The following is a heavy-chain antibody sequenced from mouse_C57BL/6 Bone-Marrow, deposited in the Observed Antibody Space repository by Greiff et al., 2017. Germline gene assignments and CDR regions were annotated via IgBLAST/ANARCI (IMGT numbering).Heavy chain of an antibody. D-gene: IGHD2-1*01. CDR2: IRNKANGYTT. V-gene: IGHV7-3*01. CDR3: ARYCYGNYLYYYAMDY. J-gene: IGHJ4*01. Sequence: EVKLEESGGGLVQPGGSLSLSCAASGFTFTDYYMSWVRQPPGKALEWLGFIRNKANGYTTEYSASVKGRFTISRDNSQSILYLQMNALRAEDSATYYCARYCYGNYLYYYAMDYWGQGTSVTVSS. CDR1: GFTFTDYY.